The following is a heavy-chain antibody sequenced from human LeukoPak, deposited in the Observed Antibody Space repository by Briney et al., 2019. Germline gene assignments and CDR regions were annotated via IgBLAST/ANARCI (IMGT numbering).Heavy chain of an antibody. D-gene: IGHD3-10*01. CDR1: GFTFSSYA. Sequence: TGGSLRLSCAASGFTFSSYAMSWVRQAPGKGLEWVSAISGSGGSTYYADSVKGRFTISRDNSKNTLYLQMNSLRAEDTAVYYCAKDLVYGSGSPTPLFDYWGQGTLVTVSS. CDR3: AKDLVYGSGSPTPLFDY. J-gene: IGHJ4*02. CDR2: ISGSGGST. V-gene: IGHV3-23*01.